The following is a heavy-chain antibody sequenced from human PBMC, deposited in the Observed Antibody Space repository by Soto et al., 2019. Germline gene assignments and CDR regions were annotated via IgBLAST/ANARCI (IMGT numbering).Heavy chain of an antibody. J-gene: IGHJ5*02. Sequence: ASVKVSCKASGYTFTSYGISWVRKAPGQGLEWMGWISAYNGNTNYAQKLQGRVTMTTDTSTSTAYMELRSLRSDDTAVYYCAREERHRDSSWYEEDWFDPWGQGTLVTVSS. CDR3: AREERHRDSSWYEEDWFDP. D-gene: IGHD6-13*01. V-gene: IGHV1-18*01. CDR1: GYTFTSYG. CDR2: ISAYNGNT.